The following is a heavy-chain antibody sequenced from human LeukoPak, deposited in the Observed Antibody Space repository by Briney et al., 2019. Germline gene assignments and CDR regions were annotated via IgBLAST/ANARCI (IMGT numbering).Heavy chain of an antibody. Sequence: SETLSLTCTVSGDSISSYYWSWIRQPPGKRLEWIGYIHYSGSTNYNPSLRSRVTISVDTSKNQFSLKLSSVTAADTAVYYCARDKGYGDYVGSFDYWGQGTLVTVFS. CDR1: GDSISSYY. CDR2: IHYSGST. D-gene: IGHD4-17*01. CDR3: ARDKGYGDYVGSFDY. J-gene: IGHJ4*02. V-gene: IGHV4-59*01.